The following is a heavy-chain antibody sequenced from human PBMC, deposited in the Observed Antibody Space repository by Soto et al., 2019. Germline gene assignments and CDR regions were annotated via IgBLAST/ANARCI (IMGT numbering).Heavy chain of an antibody. Sequence: SETLSLTCTVSGDSISSGGYYWNWIRQHPGKGLEWIGYMYYSGSTYYNPSLKSRITMSVDTSKNQFSLKLSSVTAADTAVYYCARVKASGVNFDYWGQGTLVTVSS. V-gene: IGHV4-31*03. CDR2: MYYSGST. CDR1: GDSISSGGYY. CDR3: ARVKASGVNFDY. J-gene: IGHJ4*02. D-gene: IGHD3-10*01.